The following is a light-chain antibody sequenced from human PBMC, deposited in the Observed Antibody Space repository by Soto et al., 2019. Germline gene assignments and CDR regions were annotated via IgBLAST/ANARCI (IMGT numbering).Light chain of an antibody. CDR3: QQYGSSPPGT. J-gene: IGKJ3*01. CDR2: GAS. V-gene: IGKV3-20*01. Sequence: EIVLTQSPGTLSLSPGERATLSCRASQSVSSSYLAWYQQKPGQAPRLLIYGASSRATGIPDRVSGSGSGTDFTLTISRLEPEDFAVYYCQQYGSSPPGTFGPGTKVDIK. CDR1: QSVSSSY.